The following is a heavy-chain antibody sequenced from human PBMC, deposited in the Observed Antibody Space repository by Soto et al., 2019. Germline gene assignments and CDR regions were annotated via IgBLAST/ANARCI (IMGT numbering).Heavy chain of an antibody. J-gene: IGHJ6*03. CDR1: GFTFNSYA. Sequence: GSLRLSCAASGFTFNSYAMSWVRQAPGKGLEWVSLLSGSGSSTYYADSVKGRFTISRDNSKNTLYLQMNSLRAEDTAVYYCAKDLSQLGLGYYYYYYMDVWGKGTTVTVSS. CDR3: AKDLSQLGLGYYYYYYMDV. D-gene: IGHD6-6*01. CDR2: LSGSGSST. V-gene: IGHV3-23*01.